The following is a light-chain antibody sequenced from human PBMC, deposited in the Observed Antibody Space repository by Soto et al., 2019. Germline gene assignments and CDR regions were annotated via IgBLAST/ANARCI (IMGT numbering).Light chain of an antibody. J-gene: IGLJ2*01. CDR2: DVN. Sequence: QSALTQPASVSGSPGQSITISCTGTSSDIGAYNFVSWYQQHPGKAPKLMLYDVNIRPSGVSNRFSGSKSGNTASLTISGLQAEYEADYYCTSWTTSTTMIFGGGTKVTVL. CDR1: SSDIGAYNF. CDR3: TSWTTSTTMI. V-gene: IGLV2-14*03.